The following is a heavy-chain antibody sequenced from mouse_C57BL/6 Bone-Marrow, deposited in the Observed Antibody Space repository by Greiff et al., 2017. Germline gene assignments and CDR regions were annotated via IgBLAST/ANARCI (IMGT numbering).Heavy chain of an antibody. V-gene: IGHV1-80*01. Sequence: VQLQQSGAELVKPGASVKISCKASGYAFSSYWMNWVKQRPGKGLEWIGQIYPGDGDTNYNGKFKGKATLTADKASSTAYMQLSSLTSEDSAVYFCSSGYYGSSYGCYFDVWGTGTTVTVSS. D-gene: IGHD1-1*01. J-gene: IGHJ1*03. CDR3: SSGYYGSSYGCYFDV. CDR1: GYAFSSYW. CDR2: IYPGDGDT.